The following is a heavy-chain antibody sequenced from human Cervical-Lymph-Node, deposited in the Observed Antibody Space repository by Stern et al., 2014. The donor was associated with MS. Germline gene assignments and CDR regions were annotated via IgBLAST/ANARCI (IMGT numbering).Heavy chain of an antibody. CDR3: ARDPTPPYWSSTNCYHYYYYGMNV. Sequence: QLQLQESGPGLVKPSGTLSLTCAVSGDSISSTNWWTWVRQTPGKGLEWIGAISHSGTTNYNPSLKSRVTISLDNSKNQFSLRLSSVTVADTAVYYCARDPTPPYWSSTNCYHYYYYGMNVWGQGTTVTVSS. CDR2: ISHSGTT. V-gene: IGHV4-4*02. D-gene: IGHD2-2*01. CDR1: GDSISSTNW. J-gene: IGHJ6*02.